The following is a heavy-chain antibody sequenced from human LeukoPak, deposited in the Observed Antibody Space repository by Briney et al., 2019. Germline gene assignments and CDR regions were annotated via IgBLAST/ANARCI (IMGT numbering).Heavy chain of an antibody. Sequence: PGGSLRLSCAASGFTFSTYALSWVRQAPGKGLEWVSAISGSADSTYYADSVKGRFTISRDNAKNSLYLQMNSLRAEDTAVYYCGSCSGGSRHSGWFDPWGQGTLVTVSS. D-gene: IGHD2-15*01. CDR2: ISGSADST. CDR1: GFTFSTYA. V-gene: IGHV3-23*01. CDR3: GSCSGGSRHSGWFDP. J-gene: IGHJ5*02.